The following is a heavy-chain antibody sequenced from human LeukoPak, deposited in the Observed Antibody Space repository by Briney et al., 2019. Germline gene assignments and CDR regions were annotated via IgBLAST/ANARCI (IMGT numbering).Heavy chain of an antibody. V-gene: IGHV4-39*01. CDR3: ARAPPTQSGSYTPTLFDY. Sequence: SETLSLTCTVSGGSISSSSYYWSWIRQPPGKGLEWIGSIYYSGSTYYNPSLKSRVTISVDTSKNQFSLKLSSVTAADTAVYYCARAPPTQSGSYTPTLFDYWGQGTLVTVSS. CDR1: GGSISSSSYY. J-gene: IGHJ4*02. CDR2: IYYSGST. D-gene: IGHD1-26*01.